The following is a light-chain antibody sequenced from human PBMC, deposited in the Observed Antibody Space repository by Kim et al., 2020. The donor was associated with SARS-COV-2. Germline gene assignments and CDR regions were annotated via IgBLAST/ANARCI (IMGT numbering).Light chain of an antibody. CDR3: KQYNSYWT. J-gene: IGKJ1*01. CDR1: QSISSW. Sequence: SASVGDRVTSTCRASQSISSWLDWYQQKPGKAPKLLIYKASSLESGVPSRFSGSGSGTEFTLTISSLQPDDVATYYCKQYNSYWTFGQGTKVDIK. CDR2: KAS. V-gene: IGKV1-5*03.